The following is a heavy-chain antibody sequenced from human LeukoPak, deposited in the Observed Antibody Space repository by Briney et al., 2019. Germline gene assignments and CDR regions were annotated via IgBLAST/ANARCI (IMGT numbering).Heavy chain of an antibody. D-gene: IGHD3-3*01. CDR2: ISYDGSNK. CDR3: ARPRYDFWSGYYEGYFDY. CDR1: GFTFSSYA. V-gene: IGHV3-30-3*01. Sequence: PGGSLRLSCAASGFTFSSYAMHWVRQAPGKGLEWVAVISYDGSNKYYADSVKGRFTISRDNSKNTLYLQMNSLRAEDTAVYYCARPRYDFWSGYYEGYFDYWGQGTLVTVSS. J-gene: IGHJ4*02.